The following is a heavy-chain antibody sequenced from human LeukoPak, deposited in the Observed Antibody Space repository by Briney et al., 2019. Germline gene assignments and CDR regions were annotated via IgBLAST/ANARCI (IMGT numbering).Heavy chain of an antibody. CDR1: GFTFDDYA. CDR2: ISWNSGSI. Sequence: GGLVQPGRSLRLSCAVSGFTFDDYAMHWVRQAPGKGLEWVSGISWNSGSIGYADSVKGRFTISRDNAKNSLYLQMNSLRAEDTALYYCAKSRSVTTFDYWGQGTLVTVSS. J-gene: IGHJ4*02. D-gene: IGHD4-17*01. V-gene: IGHV3-9*01. CDR3: AKSRSVTTFDY.